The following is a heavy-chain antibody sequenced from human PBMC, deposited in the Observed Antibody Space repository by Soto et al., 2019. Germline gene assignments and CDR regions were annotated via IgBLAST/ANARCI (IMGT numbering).Heavy chain of an antibody. D-gene: IGHD1-26*01. J-gene: IGHJ5*02. CDR1: GFIFENFG. Sequence: GGSLRLSCAASGFIFENFGMSWVRQAPGKGLEWISSISGSGFKKYYADSVKGRFTISKDNSKSTVYLELNNLSAEDTAVYHCAKNQGVELVPLATVDWFDPWGQGSVVTVSS. V-gene: IGHV3-23*01. CDR2: ISGSGFKK. CDR3: AKNQGVELVPLATVDWFDP.